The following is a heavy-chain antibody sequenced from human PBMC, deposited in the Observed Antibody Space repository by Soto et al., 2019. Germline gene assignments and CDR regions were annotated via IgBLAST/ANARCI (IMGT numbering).Heavy chain of an antibody. CDR3: SRDHSSGGYDF. Sequence: GSLRLSCSASGFSVSNVWMTWVRQAPGKGLGWVSSMSDGGKTYYTDSVKGRFTLSRDTSRNTLHLQMYSVGAEDTAVYYCSRDHSSGGYDFRGQGTLVTVSS. V-gene: IGHV3-53*01. CDR2: MSDGGKT. J-gene: IGHJ4*02. CDR1: GFSVSNVW. D-gene: IGHD5-12*01.